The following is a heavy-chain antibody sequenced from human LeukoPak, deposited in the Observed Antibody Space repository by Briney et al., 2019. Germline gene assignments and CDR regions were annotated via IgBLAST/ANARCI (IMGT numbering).Heavy chain of an antibody. CDR2: ISWNSGSI. J-gene: IGHJ5*02. D-gene: IGHD6-13*01. CDR1: GFTFDDYA. CDR3: ARAGIAAVGTPRWFSWFDP. V-gene: IGHV3-9*01. Sequence: PGRSLRLSCAASGFTFDDYAMHWVRQAPGKGLEWVSGISWNSGSIGYADSVKGRFTISRDNAKNSLYLQMKSLRAEDTAVYYCARAGIAAVGTPRWFSWFDPWGQGTLVTVSS.